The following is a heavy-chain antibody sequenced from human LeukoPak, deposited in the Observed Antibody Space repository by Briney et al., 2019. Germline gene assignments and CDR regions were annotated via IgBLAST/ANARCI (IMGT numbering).Heavy chain of an antibody. CDR3: AKDKGVVVQNFDY. J-gene: IGHJ4*02. V-gene: IGHV3-23*01. D-gene: IGHD2-15*01. Sequence: GGSLRLSCTTSGFTFSSYALSWVRQAPGKGLEWVSGIRVSGSTYYPDSVTGRFTISRDNSKNTLYLQMNSLRAEDTAVYYCAKDKGVVVQNFDYWGQGTLVTVSS. CDR1: GFTFSSYA. CDR2: IRVSGST.